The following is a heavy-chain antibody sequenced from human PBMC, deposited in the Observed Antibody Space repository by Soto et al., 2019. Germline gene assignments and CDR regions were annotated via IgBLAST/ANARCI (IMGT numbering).Heavy chain of an antibody. CDR1: GVPITTFY. Sequence: QVQLQESGPALVRPSDSLSLMCSVSGVPITTFYWSWIRQAPGKGLEYIGYIYYGGSTHYNPALKSRVTISVDTAKNEFSLKLRSVAAADTAAYYCARGQLVHYQYGLDVWGQGTTVIV. CDR2: IYYGGST. V-gene: IGHV4-59*07. J-gene: IGHJ6*02. D-gene: IGHD3-16*01. CDR3: ARGQLVHYQYGLDV.